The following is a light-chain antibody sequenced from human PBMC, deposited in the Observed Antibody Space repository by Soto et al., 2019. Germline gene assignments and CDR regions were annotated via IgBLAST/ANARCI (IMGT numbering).Light chain of an antibody. V-gene: IGLV2-14*01. CDR2: DVS. J-gene: IGLJ2*01. CDR3: SSYTSSSVV. Sequence: QSALTQPASVSGSPGQSITISCTGTSSDVGGYNFVSWYQQHPGKAPKLMIYDVSNRPSGGSTRFSGSKSGNTASLTISGLQAEDEADYDCSSYTSSSVVFGGGTKLTVL. CDR1: SSDVGGYNF.